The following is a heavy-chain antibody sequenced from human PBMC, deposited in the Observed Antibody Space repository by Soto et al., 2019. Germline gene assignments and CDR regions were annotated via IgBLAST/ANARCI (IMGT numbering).Heavy chain of an antibody. J-gene: IGHJ5*02. Sequence: QITLKESGPSLLKPTQTLTLTCTFSGFSLTSGPAGVGWIRQPPGKALEWLALIYWDGERRYSPSLKSRLTITKDPSKDQVVLTMTNMDPVDTGTYYFAHTRGGGNSACFDAWGQGTLVTVSS. D-gene: IGHD2-21*02. CDR1: GFSLTSGPAG. CDR3: AHTRGGGNSACFDA. CDR2: IYWDGER. V-gene: IGHV2-5*02.